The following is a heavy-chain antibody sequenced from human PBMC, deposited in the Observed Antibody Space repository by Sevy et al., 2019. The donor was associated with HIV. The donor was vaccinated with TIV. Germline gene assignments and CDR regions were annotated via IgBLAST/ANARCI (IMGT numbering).Heavy chain of an antibody. CDR3: AKTPFMDFWNDYYSFYFDF. J-gene: IGHJ4*02. CDR2: ISFSGSKT. D-gene: IGHD3-3*01. V-gene: IGHV3-23*01. Sequence: GGSLRLSCAAAGFNFNNYAMTWVRQAPGKGLEWVSGISFSGSKTYYAESVKGRFSISRDPSKNTLYLQMNNVRVEDTAVYFCAKTPFMDFWNDYYSFYFDFWGQGTLFTVSS. CDR1: GFNFNNYA.